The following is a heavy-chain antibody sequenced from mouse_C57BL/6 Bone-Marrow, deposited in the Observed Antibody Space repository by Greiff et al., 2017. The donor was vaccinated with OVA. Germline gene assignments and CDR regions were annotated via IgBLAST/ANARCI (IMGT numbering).Heavy chain of an antibody. V-gene: IGHV1-69*01. J-gene: IGHJ2*01. CDR2: IDPSDSYT. D-gene: IGHD2-4*01. Sequence: QVQLQQPGAELVMPGASVKLSCKASGYTFTSYWMHWVKQRPGQGLEWIGEIDPSDSYTNYNQKFKGKSTLTVDKSSSTAYMQLSSLTSEDSAVYYCARTGDYDEECYWGQGTTLTVSS. CDR1: GYTFTSYW. CDR3: ARTGDYDEECY.